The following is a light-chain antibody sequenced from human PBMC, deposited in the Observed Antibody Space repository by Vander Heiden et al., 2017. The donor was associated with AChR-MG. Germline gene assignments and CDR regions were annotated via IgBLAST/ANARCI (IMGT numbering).Light chain of an antibody. Sequence: SFVLTQTPSVSVAPGETARISCGATNLGSYSVQWYQQKPGQAPVLVVYDDKDRPPGIPERISGSNSGNTATLTLSRVEAGDEADYYCQVWVANSDHRVFGGGTKLTVL. CDR2: DDK. CDR3: QVWVANSDHRV. CDR1: NLGSYS. J-gene: IGLJ3*02. V-gene: IGLV3-21*02.